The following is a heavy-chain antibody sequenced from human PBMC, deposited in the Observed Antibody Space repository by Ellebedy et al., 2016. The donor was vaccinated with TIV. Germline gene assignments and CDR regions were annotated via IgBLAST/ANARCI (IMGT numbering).Heavy chain of an antibody. CDR2: IGTAGDT. Sequence: GESLKISCAASGFTFSSHDMHWVRQATGKGLEWVSAIGTAGDTYYPGSVKGRFTISRENAKNSFYLQMNSLGAEDTAVYYCARATSGFDLWGRGTLVTVSS. CDR3: ARATSGFDL. J-gene: IGHJ2*01. D-gene: IGHD6-19*01. V-gene: IGHV3-13*01. CDR1: GFTFSSHD.